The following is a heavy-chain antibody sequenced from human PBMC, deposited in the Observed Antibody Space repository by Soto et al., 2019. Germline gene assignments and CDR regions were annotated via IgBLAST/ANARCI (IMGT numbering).Heavy chain of an antibody. J-gene: IGHJ6*02. V-gene: IGHV1-69*13. CDR3: ARVLGNDFWSGYYYYGMDV. CDR1: GGTFSSYA. D-gene: IGHD3-3*01. Sequence: VASVKVSCKASGGTFSSYAISWVRQAPGQGLEWMGGIIPIFGTANYAQKFQGRVTITADESTSTAHMELSSLRSEDTAVYYCARVLGNDFWSGYYYYGMDVWGQGTTVTVSS. CDR2: IIPIFGTA.